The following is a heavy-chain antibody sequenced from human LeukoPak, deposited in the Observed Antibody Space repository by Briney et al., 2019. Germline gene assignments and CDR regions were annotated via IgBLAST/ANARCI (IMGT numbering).Heavy chain of an antibody. V-gene: IGHV5-51*01. J-gene: IGHJ4*02. D-gene: IGHD1-26*01. CDR2: IYPGDSDT. CDR1: GYSFTSYW. Sequence: GESLKISCKGFGYSFTSYWGVWVRQMPGKGLEWMGIIYPGDSDTSYRPSFQGQVTISADKSISTAYLQWSGLKASDTAMYYCARAKGSYYLFDYWGQGTLVTVSS. CDR3: ARAKGSYYLFDY.